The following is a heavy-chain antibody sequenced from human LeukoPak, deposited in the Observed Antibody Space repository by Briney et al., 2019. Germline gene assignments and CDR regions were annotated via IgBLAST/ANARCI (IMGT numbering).Heavy chain of an antibody. CDR1: GFTFSSCA. CDR3: AKSAGYDFWSGYYLDY. CDR2: ISGSGGST. V-gene: IGHV3-23*01. D-gene: IGHD3-3*01. J-gene: IGHJ4*02. Sequence: PGGSLRLSCAASGFTFSSCAMSWVRQAPGKGLEWVSAISGSGGSTYHADSVKGRFTISRDNSKNTLYMQMNSLRAEDTAVYYCAKSAGYDFWSGYYLDYWGQGTLVTVSS.